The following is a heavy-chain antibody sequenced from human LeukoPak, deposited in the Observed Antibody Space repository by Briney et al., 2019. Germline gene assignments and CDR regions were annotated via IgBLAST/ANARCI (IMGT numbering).Heavy chain of an antibody. CDR2: ISGSGGST. J-gene: IGHJ4*02. D-gene: IGHD3/OR15-3a*01. Sequence: GGSLRLSCAASGFTFSSYTMSSVRQAPGKGLEWVSTISGSGGSTYYADSVKGRFTISRDNSKNTLYLQMNSLRAEDTAVYYCARGRIGPDYWGQGTLLTVSS. CDR3: ARGRIGPDY. CDR1: GFTFSSYT. V-gene: IGHV3-23*01.